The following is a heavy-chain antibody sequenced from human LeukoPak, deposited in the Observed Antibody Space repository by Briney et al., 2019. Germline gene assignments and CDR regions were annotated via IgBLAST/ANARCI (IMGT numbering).Heavy chain of an antibody. V-gene: IGHV1-46*01. D-gene: IGHD3-3*01. CDR1: GYTFTSYY. J-gene: IGHJ4*02. CDR2: INPSGGST. CDR3: ARDRPSYEKTIRFLEGYYFDY. Sequence: ASVKVSCKASGYTFTSYYMHWVRQAPGQGLEWMGIINPSGGSTSYAQKFQGRVTMTRDTSTSTAYMELSSLRSEDTAVYYCARDRPSYEKTIRFLEGYYFDYWGQGTLVTVSS.